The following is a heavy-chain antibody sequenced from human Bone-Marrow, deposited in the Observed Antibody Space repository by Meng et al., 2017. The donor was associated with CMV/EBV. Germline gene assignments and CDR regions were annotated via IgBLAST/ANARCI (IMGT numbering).Heavy chain of an antibody. CDR3: ARAIGLGY. CDR2: ISYIGST. V-gene: IGHV4-61*01. CDR1: GGSVSSGSYY. D-gene: IGHD3-3*01. Sequence: SETLSLTCTVSGGSVSSGSYYWSWLRQPPGKGLEWIGYISYIGSTNYNPSLKSRVTISVDTSKNQFSLKLSSVTAADTAVYYCARAIGLGYWGQGTLVTVSS. J-gene: IGHJ4*02.